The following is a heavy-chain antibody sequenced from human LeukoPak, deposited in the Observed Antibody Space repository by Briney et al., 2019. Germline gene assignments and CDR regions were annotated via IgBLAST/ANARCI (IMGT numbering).Heavy chain of an antibody. V-gene: IGHV1-46*01. Sequence: ASVKVSCKASGYSFITYYIHWVRQAPGQGLEWMGTINPSAGSTTNAQKFQGRVSMTRDTSTSTTYMEPSSLRSEDTAVYYFARGAGIVPAAPFDYWGQGTLVTVPS. CDR2: INPSAGST. CDR3: ARGAGIVPAAPFDY. CDR1: GYSFITYY. D-gene: IGHD2-2*01. J-gene: IGHJ4*02.